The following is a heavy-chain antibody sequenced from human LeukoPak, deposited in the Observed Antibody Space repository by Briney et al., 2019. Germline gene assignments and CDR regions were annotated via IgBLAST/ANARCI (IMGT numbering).Heavy chain of an antibody. J-gene: IGHJ6*02. Sequence: GGSLRLSCAASGFTFSSYAMHWVRQAPGKGLEWVAVISYDGSNKYYADSVKGRFTISRDNSKNTLYLQMNSLRAEDTAVYYCARGISVAGFYYYGMDVWGQGTTVTVSS. V-gene: IGHV3-30-3*01. CDR2: ISYDGSNK. D-gene: IGHD6-19*01. CDR1: GFTFSSYA. CDR3: ARGISVAGFYYYGMDV.